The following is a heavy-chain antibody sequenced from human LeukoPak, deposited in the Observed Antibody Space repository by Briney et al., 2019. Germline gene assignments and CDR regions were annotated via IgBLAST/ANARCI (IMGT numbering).Heavy chain of an antibody. CDR2: ISGSGGST. Sequence: EPGGSLRLSCAASGFTFSSYAMSWVRQAPGKGLEWVSAISGSGGSTYYADSVKGRFTISRDNSKNTLYLQMNSLRAEDTAVYYCAKVRTYHYDSSGYCDYWGQGTLVTVSS. J-gene: IGHJ4*02. CDR3: AKVRTYHYDSSGYCDY. V-gene: IGHV3-23*01. CDR1: GFTFSSYA. D-gene: IGHD3-22*01.